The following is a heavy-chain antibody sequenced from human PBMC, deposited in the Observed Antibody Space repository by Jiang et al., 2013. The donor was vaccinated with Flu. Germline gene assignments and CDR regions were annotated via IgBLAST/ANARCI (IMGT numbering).Heavy chain of an antibody. V-gene: IGHV4-59*01. J-gene: IGHJ4*02. CDR2: IYYSGST. CDR1: GGSISSYY. CDR3: ARALDTAMPSYYYFDY. D-gene: IGHD5-18*01. Sequence: LLKPSETLSLTCTVSGGSISSYYWSWIRQPPGKGLEWIGYIYYSGSTNYNPSLKSRVTISVDTSKNQFSLKLSSVTAADTAVYYCARALDTAMPSYYYFDYWGQGTLVTVSS.